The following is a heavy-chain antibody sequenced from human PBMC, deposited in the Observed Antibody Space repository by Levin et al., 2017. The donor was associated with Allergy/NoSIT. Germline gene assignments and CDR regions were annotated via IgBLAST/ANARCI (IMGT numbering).Heavy chain of an antibody. CDR1: GFTFSSYS. CDR3: ARSRGSGSYYNRYLYYYGMDV. Sequence: PGGSLRLSCAASGFTFSSYSMNWVRQAPGKGLEWVSSISSSSSYIYYADSVKGRFTISRDNAKNSLYLQMNSLRAEDTAVYYCARSRGSGSYYNRYLYYYGMDVWGQGTTVTVSS. D-gene: IGHD3-10*01. J-gene: IGHJ6*02. V-gene: IGHV3-21*01. CDR2: ISSSSSYI.